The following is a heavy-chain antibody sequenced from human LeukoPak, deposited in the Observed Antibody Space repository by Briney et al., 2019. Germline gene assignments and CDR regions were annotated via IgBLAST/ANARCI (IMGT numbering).Heavy chain of an antibody. J-gene: IGHJ4*02. CDR1: GYTFTSYD. Sequence: ASVKVSCKASGYTFTSYDINWVRQATGQGLEWMGWMNPNSGNTGYAQKFQGRVTMTSNTSISTAYTELSSLRSRDTAVLYGASLIAVAGTRDYGGQGTLVTVSS. D-gene: IGHD6-19*01. CDR2: MNPNSGNT. CDR3: ASLIAVAGTRDY. V-gene: IGHV1-8*02.